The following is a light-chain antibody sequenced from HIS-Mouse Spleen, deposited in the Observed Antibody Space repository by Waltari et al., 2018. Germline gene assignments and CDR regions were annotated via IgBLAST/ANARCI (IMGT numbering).Light chain of an antibody. CDR1: NIGRKS. J-gene: IGLJ1*01. Sequence: SYVLTQPPSVSVAPGKPARITCGGNNIGRKSVHWYQQKPGQAPVLVVYDDSDRPSGIPERFSGSNSGNTATLTISRVEAGDEADYYCQVWDSSSDHPVFGTGTKVTVL. V-gene: IGLV3-21*03. CDR2: DDS. CDR3: QVWDSSSDHPV.